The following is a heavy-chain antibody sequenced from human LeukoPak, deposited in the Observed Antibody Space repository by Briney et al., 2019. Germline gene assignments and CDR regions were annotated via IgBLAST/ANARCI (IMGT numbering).Heavy chain of an antibody. CDR1: GFTFSSYA. D-gene: IGHD6-13*01. Sequence: GGSLRLSCAASGFTFSSYAMLWVRQAPGKGLEWVAVISYDGSNKYYADSVKGRFTISRGNSKNTLYLQMNSLRAEDTAVYYCARDQDRYSSSWTLDYWGQGTLVTVSS. CDR3: ARDQDRYSSSWTLDY. CDR2: ISYDGSNK. J-gene: IGHJ4*02. V-gene: IGHV3-30-3*01.